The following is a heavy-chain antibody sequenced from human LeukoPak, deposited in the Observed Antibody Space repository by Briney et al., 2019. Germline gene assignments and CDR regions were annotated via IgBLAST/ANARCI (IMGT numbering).Heavy chain of an antibody. CDR2: IYYSGST. D-gene: IGHD3-3*01. V-gene: IGHV4-31*03. CDR1: GGSISSGGYY. CDR3: VSATLGYDFWSGYPGGYYFDY. J-gene: IGHJ4*02. Sequence: SQTLSLTCTVSGGSISSGGYYWSWIRQHPGKGLEWIGYIYYSGSTYYNPSLKSRVTISVDTSKNQFSLKLSSVTAADTAVYYCVSATLGYDFWSGYPGGYYFDYWGQGTLVTVSS.